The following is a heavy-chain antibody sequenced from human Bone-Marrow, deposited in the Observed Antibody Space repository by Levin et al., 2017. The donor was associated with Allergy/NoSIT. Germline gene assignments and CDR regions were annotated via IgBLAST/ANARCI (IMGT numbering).Heavy chain of an antibody. CDR2: IRSKANSYAT. CDR3: TRPFSHDYSNYRDY. J-gene: IGHJ4*02. D-gene: IGHD4-11*01. CDR1: GFTFSGSA. Sequence: GGSLRLSCAASGFTFSGSAMHWVRQASGKGLEWVGRIRSKANSYATAYAASVKGRFTISRDDSKNTAYLQMNSLKTEDTAVYYCTRPFSHDYSNYRDYWGQGTLVTVSS. V-gene: IGHV3-73*01.